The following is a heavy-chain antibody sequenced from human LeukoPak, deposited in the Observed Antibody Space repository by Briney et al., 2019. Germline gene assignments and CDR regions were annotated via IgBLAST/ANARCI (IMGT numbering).Heavy chain of an antibody. CDR2: IKKDGSEK. V-gene: IGHV3-7*01. CDR1: GFTFSNHW. J-gene: IGHJ4*02. D-gene: IGHD6-25*01. Sequence: GGSLRLSCVGSGFTFSNHWMTWVRQAPGKGLEWVANIKKDGSEKYYVESVKGRFTISRDNAQNSMYLQMNSLRAEDTAVYYCARAGGLDYWGQGTLVTVSS. CDR3: ARAGGLDY.